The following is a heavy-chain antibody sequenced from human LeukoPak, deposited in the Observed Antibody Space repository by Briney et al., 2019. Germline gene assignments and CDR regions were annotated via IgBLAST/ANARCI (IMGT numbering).Heavy chain of an antibody. CDR1: GFTVSSNY. CDR2: IYSGGST. CDR3: ARGYSGSFDAFDI. J-gene: IGHJ3*02. Sequence: GGSLRLSCAASGFTVSSNYMSWVRQAPGKGLEWVSVIYSGGSTYYADSVKGRFTISRDNSKNTLYLQMNSLRAKDTAVYYCARGYSGSFDAFDIWGQGTMVTVSS. D-gene: IGHD1-26*01. V-gene: IGHV3-53*01.